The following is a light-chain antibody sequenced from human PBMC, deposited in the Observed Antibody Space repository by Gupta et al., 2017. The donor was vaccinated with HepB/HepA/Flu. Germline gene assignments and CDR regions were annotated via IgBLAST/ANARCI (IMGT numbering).Light chain of an antibody. CDR1: SGSVSISYY. Sequence: QTVVTQEPSFSVSPGGTVTLTCGLSSGSVSISYYPSWYQQTPGQTPRTLIYSTNTRSSGVPDRFSGSILGNKAALTITGAQAHDESDYYCVLYMGSGIWVFGGGTKLTVL. CDR3: VLYMGSGIWV. J-gene: IGLJ3*02. CDR2: STN. V-gene: IGLV8-61*01.